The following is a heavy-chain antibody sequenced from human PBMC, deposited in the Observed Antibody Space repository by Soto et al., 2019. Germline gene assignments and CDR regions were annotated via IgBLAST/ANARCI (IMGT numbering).Heavy chain of an antibody. Sequence: TGGSLRLSCAASGFTFSSYSMNWVRQAPGKGLEWVSSISSSSSYIYYADSVKGRFTISRDNAKNSLYLQMNSLRAEDTAVYYCARGIKIAARRHYYYGMDVWGQGTTVTVSS. J-gene: IGHJ6*02. CDR2: ISSSSSYI. CDR3: ARGIKIAARRHYYYGMDV. V-gene: IGHV3-21*01. CDR1: GFTFSSYS. D-gene: IGHD6-6*01.